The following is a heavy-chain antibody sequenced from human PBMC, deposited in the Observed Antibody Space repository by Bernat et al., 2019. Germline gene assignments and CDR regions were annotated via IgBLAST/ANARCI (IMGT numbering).Heavy chain of an antibody. CDR2: IRSKAYGGTT. CDR1: GFTFGDYA. D-gene: IGHD2-2*01. V-gene: IGHV3-49*03. Sequence: EVQLVESGGDLVQPGRSLRLSCTASGFTFGDYAMSWFRQAPGKGLEWVGFIRSKAYGGTTEYAASVKGRFTISRDDSKSIAYLQMNSLKTEDTAVYYCTRDSIYCSSTSCYPYNWFDPWGQGTLVTVSS. J-gene: IGHJ5*02. CDR3: TRDSIYCSSTSCYPYNWFDP.